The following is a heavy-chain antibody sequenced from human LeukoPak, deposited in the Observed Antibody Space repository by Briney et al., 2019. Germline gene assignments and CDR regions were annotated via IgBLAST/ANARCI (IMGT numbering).Heavy chain of an antibody. CDR3: ARALSQWLPVDY. CDR1: GGTFSSYA. CDR2: IIPILGIA. V-gene: IGHV1-69*04. J-gene: IGHJ4*02. Sequence: SVTVSCKASGGTFSSYAISWVRQAPGQGLECMGRIIPILGIANYAQKFQGRVTITADKSTSTAYMELSSLRSEDTAVYYCARALSQWLPVDYWGQGTLVTVSS. D-gene: IGHD3-22*01.